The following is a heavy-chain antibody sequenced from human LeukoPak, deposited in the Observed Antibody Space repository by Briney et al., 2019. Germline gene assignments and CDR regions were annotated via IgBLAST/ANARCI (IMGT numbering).Heavy chain of an antibody. Sequence: SETLSLTCAVYGGSFSGYYWSWIRQPPGKGLEWIGEINHSGSTNYNPSLKSRVTISVDTSKNQFSLKLSSVTAADTAVYYCARIASRFWSGYSYHYYYMDVWGKGTTVTVSS. D-gene: IGHD3-3*01. CDR3: ARIASRFWSGYSYHYYYMDV. V-gene: IGHV4-34*01. J-gene: IGHJ6*03. CDR2: INHSGST. CDR1: GGSFSGYY.